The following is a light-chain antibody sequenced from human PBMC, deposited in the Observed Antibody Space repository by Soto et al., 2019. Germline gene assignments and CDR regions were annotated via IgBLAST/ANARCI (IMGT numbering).Light chain of an antibody. Sequence: EIVLTQSPGSQSLSPGERATLSCRASQSVNFYLAWYQQKPGQAPRLLISDASSRATDVPDRFSGSGSGTDFSLTISRLEPEDFAVYYCQQYGDSPVTFGQGTKVDIK. CDR3: QQYGDSPVT. J-gene: IGKJ1*01. CDR1: QSVNFY. V-gene: IGKV3-20*01. CDR2: DAS.